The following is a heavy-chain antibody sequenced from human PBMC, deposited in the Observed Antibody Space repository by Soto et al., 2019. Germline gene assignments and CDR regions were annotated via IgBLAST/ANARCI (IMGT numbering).Heavy chain of an antibody. Sequence: SETLSLTCTVSGGSISSSSYYWGWIRQPPGKGLEWIGSIYYSGSTYYNPSLKSRVTISVDTSKNQFSLKLSSVTAADTAVYYCARRLYCTNGVCYYYFYYWGQGTLVTVSS. CDR1: GGSISSSSYY. V-gene: IGHV4-39*01. CDR3: ARRLYCTNGVCYYYFYY. CDR2: IYYSGST. J-gene: IGHJ4*02. D-gene: IGHD2-8*01.